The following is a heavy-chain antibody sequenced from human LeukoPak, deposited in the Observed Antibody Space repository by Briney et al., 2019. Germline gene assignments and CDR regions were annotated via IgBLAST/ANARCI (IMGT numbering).Heavy chain of an antibody. CDR2: INEDGSEK. J-gene: IGHJ4*02. CDR3: ARVLTTVTALDY. D-gene: IGHD4-17*01. V-gene: IGHV3-7*01. Sequence: GGSLRLSCAASGFTFSNYWMSWVRQAPGKGLEWVASINEDGSEKYFVDSVKGRFTISRDNANNSLYLQMSSLGAEDTAVFYCARVLTTVTALDYWGQGTLVTVSS. CDR1: GFTFSNYW.